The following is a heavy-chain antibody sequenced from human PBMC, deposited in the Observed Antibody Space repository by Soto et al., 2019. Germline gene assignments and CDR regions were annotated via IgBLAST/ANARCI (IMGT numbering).Heavy chain of an antibody. V-gene: IGHV5-51*01. D-gene: IGHD6-19*01. CDR2: INPGDSDT. CDR3: ARPYSSGWLDL. CDR1: AYTFSNYW. Sequence: GESLKISCKGSAYTFSNYWFGWVRQMPGKGLEWMGIINPGDSDTRYNPSFRGQVTISADTSISTAYLQWSSLKASDTAMYFCARPYSSGWLDLWGQGTLVTVSS. J-gene: IGHJ5*02.